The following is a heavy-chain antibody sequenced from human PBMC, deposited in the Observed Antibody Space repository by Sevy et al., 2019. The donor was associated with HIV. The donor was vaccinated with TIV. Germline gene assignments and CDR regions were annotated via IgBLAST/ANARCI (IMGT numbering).Heavy chain of an antibody. CDR2: ISAYNGNT. V-gene: IGHV1-18*01. J-gene: IGHJ4*02. CDR1: GYTFTSYG. Sequence: ASVKVSCKASGYTFTSYGISWVRQAPGQGLEWMGWISAYNGNTNYAQKLQDRVTMTTDTSTSTAYMELRSLRSDDTAVYYCARDNYYDSSGYGEYYFDYWGQGTLVTVSS. CDR3: ARDNYYDSSGYGEYYFDY. D-gene: IGHD3-22*01.